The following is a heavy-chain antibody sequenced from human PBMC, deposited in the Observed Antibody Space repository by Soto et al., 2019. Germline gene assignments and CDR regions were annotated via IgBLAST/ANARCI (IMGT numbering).Heavy chain of an antibody. D-gene: IGHD3-10*01. CDR3: ARDPPGLGSYSYDH. V-gene: IGHV3-66*01. CDR2: IGTTDGT. CDR1: GFTVSSNF. J-gene: IGHJ4*02. Sequence: EVQLVESGGGLVQPGGSLRLSCAASGFTVSSNFMSWFRQPPGKGLEWISVIGTTDGTYYAGSVKGRFTISTDNFKNPLYLQMNSLRAEDTAVYFCARDPPGLGSYSYDHWGQGTLVTVSS.